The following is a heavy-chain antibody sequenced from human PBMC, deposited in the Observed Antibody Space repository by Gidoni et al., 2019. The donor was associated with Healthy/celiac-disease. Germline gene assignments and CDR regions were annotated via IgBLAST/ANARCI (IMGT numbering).Heavy chain of an antibody. CDR1: GFTFSCYG. J-gene: IGHJ4*02. CDR3: ARDYYGSGSSVVDY. D-gene: IGHD3-10*01. CDR2: IWCDGSNK. V-gene: IGHV3-33*01. Sequence: QVQLVESGGGVVKPGRSLRLSCAASGFTFSCYGMHWVRRAPGKGLVWVAVIWCDGSNKYYADSVKGRFTISRDNSKNTLYLQMNSLRAEDTAVYYCARDYYGSGSSVVDYWGQGTLVTVSS.